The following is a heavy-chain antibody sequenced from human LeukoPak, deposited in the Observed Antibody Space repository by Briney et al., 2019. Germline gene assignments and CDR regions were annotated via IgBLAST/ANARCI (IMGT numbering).Heavy chain of an antibody. CDR3: ARQVDCSSTSCYSYFDY. D-gene: IGHD2-2*01. Sequence: GGSLKISCKGSGYIFTSYWIGWVRQMPGKGLEWMGIIYPGDSDTRYSPSFQGQVTISADKSISTAYLQWSSLKASDTAMYYCARQVDCSSTSCYSYFDYWGQGTLVTVSS. CDR1: GYIFTSYW. CDR2: IYPGDSDT. V-gene: IGHV5-51*01. J-gene: IGHJ4*02.